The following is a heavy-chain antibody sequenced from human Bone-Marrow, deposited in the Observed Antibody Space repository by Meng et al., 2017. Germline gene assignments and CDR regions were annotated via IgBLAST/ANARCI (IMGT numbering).Heavy chain of an antibody. D-gene: IGHD3-22*01. Sequence: NHSGRTNYNPSLKSRVTISVDKSKNQFSLKLSSVTAAGTAVYYCATGCYNSSGLHTVDYWGQGTLVTVSS. V-gene: IGHV4-4*02. CDR3: ATGCYNSSGLHTVDY. CDR2: NHSGRT. J-gene: IGHJ4*01.